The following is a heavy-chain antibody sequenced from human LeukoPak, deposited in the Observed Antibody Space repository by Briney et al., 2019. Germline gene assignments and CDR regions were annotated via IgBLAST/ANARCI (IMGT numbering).Heavy chain of an antibody. CDR2: IYHSGST. V-gene: IGHV4-4*02. Sequence: SGTLSLTCAVSGGTISSSNWWSWVRQPPGKGLEWIGEIYHSGSTNYNPSLKSRVTISVDKSKNQFSLKLSSVTAADTAVYYCARGSSSWYNWFDPWGQGTLVTVSS. CDR3: ARGSSSWYNWFDP. J-gene: IGHJ5*02. D-gene: IGHD6-13*01. CDR1: GGTISSSNW.